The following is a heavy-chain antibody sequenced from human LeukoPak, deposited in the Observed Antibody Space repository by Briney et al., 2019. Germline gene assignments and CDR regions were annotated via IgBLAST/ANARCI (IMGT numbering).Heavy chain of an antibody. V-gene: IGHV3-53*01. CDR3: AKVKTGGGAVAGTPYYFDD. CDR1: GFTVSNSY. D-gene: IGHD6-19*01. CDR2: VYSGGST. J-gene: IGHJ4*02. Sequence: GGPLRLSCAASGFTVSNSYMSWVRQAPGKGLQWVSVVYSGGSTFYADSVKGRFTISRDNSKNTVYLQMNSLRAEDTAVYYCAKVKTGGGAVAGTPYYFDDWGQGTLVTVSS.